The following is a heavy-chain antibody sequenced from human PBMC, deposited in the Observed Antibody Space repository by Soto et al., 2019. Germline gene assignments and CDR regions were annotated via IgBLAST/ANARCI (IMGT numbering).Heavy chain of an antibody. V-gene: IGHV1-46*01. J-gene: IGHJ6*02. CDR1: GYTFTSYY. CDR2: INPSGGST. Sequence: ASVKVSCKASGYTFTSYYMHWVRQAPGQGLEWMGIINPSGGSTSYAQKFQGRVTMTRDTSTSTVYMELSSLRSEDTAVYYCAGGDCSSTSCYWKVDYYYGMDVWGQGTTVTV. D-gene: IGHD2-2*01. CDR3: AGGDCSSTSCYWKVDYYYGMDV.